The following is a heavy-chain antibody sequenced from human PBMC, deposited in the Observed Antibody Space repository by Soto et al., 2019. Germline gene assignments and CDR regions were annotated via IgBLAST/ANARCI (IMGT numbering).Heavy chain of an antibody. Sequence: GGSLRLSCAASGFTFSSYAMSWVRQAPGKGLEWVSAISGSGGSTYYADSVKGRFTISRDNSKNTLYLQMNSLGAEDTAVYYCAKDRVSSSGNDYWGQGTLVTVSS. CDR1: GFTFSSYA. D-gene: IGHD6-6*01. CDR3: AKDRVSSSGNDY. CDR2: ISGSGGST. V-gene: IGHV3-23*01. J-gene: IGHJ4*02.